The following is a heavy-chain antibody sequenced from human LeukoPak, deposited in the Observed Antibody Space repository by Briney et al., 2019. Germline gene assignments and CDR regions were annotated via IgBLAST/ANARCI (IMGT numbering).Heavy chain of an antibody. CDR2: ISAYNGNT. CDR1: GYTFTSYG. CDR3: ATGFDSSGYRPPGGWFDP. D-gene: IGHD3-22*01. J-gene: IGHJ5*02. Sequence: ASVKVSCKASGYTFTSYGISWVRQAPGQGLEWMGWISAYNGNTNYAQKFQGRVTMTEDTSTDTAYMELSSLRSEDTAVYYCATGFDSSGYRPPGGWFDPWGQGTLVTVSS. V-gene: IGHV1-18*01.